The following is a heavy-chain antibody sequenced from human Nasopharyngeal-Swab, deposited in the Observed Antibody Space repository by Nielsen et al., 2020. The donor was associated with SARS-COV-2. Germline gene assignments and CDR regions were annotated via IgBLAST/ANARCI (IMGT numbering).Heavy chain of an antibody. V-gene: IGHV4-34*01. CDR2: INHSGST. Sequence: SETLSLTCAVYGGSFSGYYWSWIRQPPGKGLEWSGEINHSGSTNYNPSLKRRVTISVDTSKNQFSLKLSSVTAADTAVYYCAREPERVVLVRGGPACYMDVWGKGTTVTVSS. J-gene: IGHJ6*03. CDR3: AREPERVVLVRGGPACYMDV. D-gene: IGHD1-14*01. CDR1: GGSFSGYY.